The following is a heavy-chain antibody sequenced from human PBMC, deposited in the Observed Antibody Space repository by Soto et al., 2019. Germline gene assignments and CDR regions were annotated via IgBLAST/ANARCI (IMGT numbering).Heavy chain of an antibody. CDR3: ASSVVPAAKDYYYYYGMDV. V-gene: IGHV1-2*02. CDR2: INPNSGGT. Sequence: ASVKVSCKASGYTFTGYYMHWVLQAPGQGLEWMGWINPNSGGTNYAQKFQGRVTMTRDTSISTAYMELSRLRSDDTAVYYCASSVVPAAKDYYYYYGMDVWGQGTTVTVSS. D-gene: IGHD2-2*01. J-gene: IGHJ6*02. CDR1: GYTFTGYY.